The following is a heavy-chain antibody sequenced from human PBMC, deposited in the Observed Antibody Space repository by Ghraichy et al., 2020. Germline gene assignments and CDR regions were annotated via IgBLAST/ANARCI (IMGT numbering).Heavy chain of an antibody. D-gene: IGHD3-10*01. CDR1: GFTFSSYA. Sequence: GESLNISCAASGFTFSSYAMHWVRQAPGKGLEWVAVISYDGSNKYYADSVKGRFTISRDNSKNTLYLQMNSLRAEETAVYYCAANYYGSGSYYKPLDYWGQGTLVTVSS. CDR3: AANYYGSGSYYKPLDY. V-gene: IGHV3-30-3*01. CDR2: ISYDGSNK. J-gene: IGHJ4*02.